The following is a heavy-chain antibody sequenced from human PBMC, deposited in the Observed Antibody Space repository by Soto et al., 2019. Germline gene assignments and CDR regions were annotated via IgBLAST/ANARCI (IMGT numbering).Heavy chain of an antibody. CDR2: INSDGSST. CDR1: GSTFSDDW. V-gene: IGHV3-74*01. J-gene: IGHJ6*02. CDR3: ARDRSYSLDV. Sequence: GGTLRLSCAVSGSTFSDDWMHWVRQAPGKGLVWVSHINSDGSSTNYADFVKGRFTIARDNAKNTVYLQMNSLRAEDTAVYYCARDRSYSLDVWGQGSTVIGS.